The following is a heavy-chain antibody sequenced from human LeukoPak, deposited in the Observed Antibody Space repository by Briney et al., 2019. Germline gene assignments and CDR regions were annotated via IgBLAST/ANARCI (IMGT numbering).Heavy chain of an antibody. D-gene: IGHD6-13*01. CDR1: GFSFSNHW. J-gene: IGHJ4*02. V-gene: IGHV3-74*01. CDR2: ITSDGYTT. CDR3: AKDIIAAAGARFDY. Sequence: GGSLRLSCAASGFSFSNHWMHWVRQVPGEGLVWVSRITSDGYTTNYADSVKGRFTISRDNAKNTLYLQMNSLRAEDTALYYCAKDIIAAAGARFDYWGQGTLVTVSS.